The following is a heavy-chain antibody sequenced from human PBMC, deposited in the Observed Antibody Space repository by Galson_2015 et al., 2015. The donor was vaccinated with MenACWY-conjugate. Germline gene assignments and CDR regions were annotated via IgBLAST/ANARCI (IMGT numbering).Heavy chain of an antibody. Sequence: SETLSLTCTVSGGSISSYYWSWIRQPPGKGLEWIGYIYYSGSTNYNPSLKSRVTISVDTSKNQFSLKLSSVTAADTAVYYCARFAGGQIDYWGQGTLVTVSS. CDR1: GGSISSYY. J-gene: IGHJ4*02. CDR2: IYYSGST. CDR3: ARFAGGQIDY. V-gene: IGHV4-59*01. D-gene: IGHD3-16*01.